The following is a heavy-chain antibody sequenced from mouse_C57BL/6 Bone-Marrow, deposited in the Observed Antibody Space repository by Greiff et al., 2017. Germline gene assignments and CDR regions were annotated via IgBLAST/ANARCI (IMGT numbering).Heavy chain of an antibody. D-gene: IGHD4-1*01. Sequence: QVQLQQSGAELARPGASVKLSCKASGYTFTSYGISWVKQSNGQGLEWIGEIYPRSGNTYYNEKFKGKATLTAEKSSSTAYMELRSLTSEASAVYFCAREGLNLEFDVWGAATTVTVSS. V-gene: IGHV1-81*01. CDR1: GYTFTSYG. J-gene: IGHJ1*01. CDR2: IYPRSGNT. CDR3: AREGLNLEFDV.